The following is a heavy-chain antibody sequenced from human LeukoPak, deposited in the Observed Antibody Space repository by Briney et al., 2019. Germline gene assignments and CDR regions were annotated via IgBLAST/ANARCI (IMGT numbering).Heavy chain of an antibody. CDR1: GFTFNSYA. D-gene: IGHD6-19*01. CDR3: AKAGIGVVGYFDY. V-gene: IGHV3-23*01. CDR2: IRGSGGGT. Sequence: PGGSLRLSYAASGFTFNSYAMSWVRQAPGKGLEWVSAIRGSGGGTYYADSVKGRFTISRDNSKNTLYLQMNSLRDEDTALYYCAKAGIGVVGYFDYWGQGTLVTVSS. J-gene: IGHJ4*02.